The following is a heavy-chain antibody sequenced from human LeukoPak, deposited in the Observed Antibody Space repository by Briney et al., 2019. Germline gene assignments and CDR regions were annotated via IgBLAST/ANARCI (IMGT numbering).Heavy chain of an antibody. V-gene: IGHV3-48*03. CDR2: ISRSGSNK. D-gene: IGHD6-13*01. J-gene: IGHJ4*02. CDR3: ARVRSIAAAGVDY. CDR1: GFTFSSYE. Sequence: GGSLRLACAASGFTFSSYEMNWVRQVPGKGLEWVSYISRSGSNKHYADSVKGRFTISRDNAKNSLYLQMNSLRAEDTAVYYCARVRSIAAAGVDYCGQGTLVTVSS.